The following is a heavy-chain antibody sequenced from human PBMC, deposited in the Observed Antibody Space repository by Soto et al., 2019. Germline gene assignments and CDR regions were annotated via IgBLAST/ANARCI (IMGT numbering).Heavy chain of an antibody. D-gene: IGHD5-12*01. CDR3: ARDWGYGGYSYYFDY. J-gene: IGHJ4*02. V-gene: IGHV1-2*04. CDR2: INPNSGGT. CDR1: GYTFTGYY. Sequence: ASEKVSCKASGYTFTGYYMHWVRQAPGQGLEWMGWINPNSGGTNYAQKFQGWVTMTRDTSISTAYMELSRLRSDDTAVYYCARDWGYGGYSYYFDYWGQGTLVTVSS.